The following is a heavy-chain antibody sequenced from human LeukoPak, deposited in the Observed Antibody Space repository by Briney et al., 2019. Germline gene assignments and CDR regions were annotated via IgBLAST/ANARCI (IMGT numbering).Heavy chain of an antibody. CDR1: GYTFTSYG. CDR3: ARITMVRGVIITDTDY. D-gene: IGHD3-10*01. CDR2: ISAYNGNT. V-gene: IGHV1-18*01. Sequence: ASVKVSCKASGYTFTSYGISWVRRAPGQGLEWMGWISAYNGNTNYAQKLQGRVTMTTDTSTSTAYMELRSLRSDDTAVYYCARITMVRGVIITDTDYWGQGTLVTVSS. J-gene: IGHJ4*02.